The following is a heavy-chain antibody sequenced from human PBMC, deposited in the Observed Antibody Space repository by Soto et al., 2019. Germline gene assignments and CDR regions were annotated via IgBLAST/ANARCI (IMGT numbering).Heavy chain of an antibody. J-gene: IGHJ6*03. CDR3: ARGGSYSSSWYGDYYMDV. CDR1: GGSISSYY. CDR2: IYYSGST. Sequence: SETLSLTCTVSGGSISSYYWSWIRQPPGKGLEWIGYIYYSGSTNYNPSLKSRVTISVDTSKNQFSLKLSSVTAADTAVYYCARGGSYSSSWYGDYYMDVWGKGTTVTVSS. V-gene: IGHV4-59*08. D-gene: IGHD6-13*01.